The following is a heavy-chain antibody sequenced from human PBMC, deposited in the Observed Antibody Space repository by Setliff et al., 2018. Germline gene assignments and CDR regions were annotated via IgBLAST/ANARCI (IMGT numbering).Heavy chain of an antibody. Sequence: GGPLRLSCTASGLSYTNDWVSWVRQAPGKGLEWLAGINPHGSEKYYADSVKGRFTISRDNAKNSLSLQMNNLRTEDTAVYYCFGAGTCSYWGQGTLVTVSS. J-gene: IGHJ4*02. D-gene: IGHD3-10*01. CDR2: INPHGSEK. V-gene: IGHV3-7*01. CDR3: FGAGTCSY. CDR1: GLSYTNDW.